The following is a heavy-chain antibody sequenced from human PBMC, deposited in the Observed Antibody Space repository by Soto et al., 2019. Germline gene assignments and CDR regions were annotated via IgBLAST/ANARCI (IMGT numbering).Heavy chain of an antibody. CDR1: GFTFRSFT. V-gene: IGHV3-21*01. CDR3: TRDASRGSSARGWFDP. D-gene: IGHD6-13*01. CDR2: ISSNSAYI. Sequence: VVSLKISCAASGFTFRSFTMNWVRQAPGKGVEWVSTISSNSAYIDDTDALRGRFTISRDNAKNSLHLQMNSLRAEDTAVYYCTRDASRGSSARGWFDPWGPGTLVTVSS. J-gene: IGHJ5*02.